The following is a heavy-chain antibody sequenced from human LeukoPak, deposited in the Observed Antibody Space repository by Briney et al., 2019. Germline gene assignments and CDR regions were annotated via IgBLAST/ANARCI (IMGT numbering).Heavy chain of an antibody. D-gene: IGHD5-24*01. CDR1: SGSFSGYY. J-gene: IGHJ4*02. V-gene: IGHV4-34*01. CDR3: ARRGDGYNYDDY. CDR2: INHSGST. Sequence: SETLSLNCAVYSGSFSGYYWNWIRQPPGKGLEWIGEINHSGSTNYNPSLKSRVTISVDTSKNQFSLKLISVTAADTAVYYCARRGDGYNYDDYWGQGTLVTVSS.